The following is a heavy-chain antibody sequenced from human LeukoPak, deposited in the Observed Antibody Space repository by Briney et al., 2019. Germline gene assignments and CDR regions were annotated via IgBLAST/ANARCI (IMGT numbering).Heavy chain of an antibody. CDR2: INRSGST. CDR1: GGSFSS. CDR3: ARGRVSSSTWYSTYYYYFYMDV. V-gene: IGHV4-34*01. J-gene: IGHJ6*03. D-gene: IGHD1-1*01. Sequence: PSETLSLTCAVYGGSFSSWIRQPPGKGLEWIGEINRSGSTYYNPSLKRRVTISVDTSKNQFSLKLSSVTAADTAVYFCARGRVSSSTWYSTYYYYFYMDVWGKGTTVTVSS.